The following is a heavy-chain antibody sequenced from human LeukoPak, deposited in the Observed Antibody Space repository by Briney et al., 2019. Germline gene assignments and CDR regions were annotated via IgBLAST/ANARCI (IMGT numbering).Heavy chain of an antibody. D-gene: IGHD1-26*01. V-gene: IGHV4-39*07. CDR3: ARDFIVGATIPWFDP. CDR2: IYYSGST. Sequence: KASETLSLTCTVSGGSISSSSYYWGWIRQPPGKGLEWIGSIYYSGSTYYNPSLKSRVTISVDTSKNQFSLKLSSVTAADTAVYYCARDFIVGATIPWFDPWGQGTLVTVSS. CDR1: GGSISSSSYY. J-gene: IGHJ5*02.